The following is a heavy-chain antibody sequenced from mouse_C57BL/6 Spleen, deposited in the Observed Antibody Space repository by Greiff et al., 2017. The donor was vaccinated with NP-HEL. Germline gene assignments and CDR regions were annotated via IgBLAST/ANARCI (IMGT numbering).Heavy chain of an antibody. J-gene: IGHJ3*01. Sequence: QVQLQQSGAELVRPGASVTLSCKASGYTFTDYEMHWVKQTPVHGLEWIGAIDPETGGTAYNQKFKGKAILTADKSSSTAYMELRSLTSEDSAVYYCTRGGPNYGFAYWGRGTLVTVSA. CDR2: IDPETGGT. D-gene: IGHD2-1*01. V-gene: IGHV1-15*01. CDR3: TRGGPNYGFAY. CDR1: GYTFTDYE.